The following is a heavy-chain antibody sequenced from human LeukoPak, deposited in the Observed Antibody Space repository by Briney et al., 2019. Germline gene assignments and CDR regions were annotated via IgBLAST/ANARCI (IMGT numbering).Heavy chain of an antibody. Sequence: GASLQISCQGSGSIFPNYWIGLVRQVPGKGLEGMGIIYPGDSDTRYSPSFQGQVIIAADKSINTAYLQWSSLKASDTAMYYCARVAERGYSCGYNYWGQGTLVTVSS. V-gene: IGHV5-51*01. CDR1: GSIFPNYW. CDR2: IYPGDSDT. CDR3: ARVAERGYSCGYNY. J-gene: IGHJ4*02. D-gene: IGHD5-18*01.